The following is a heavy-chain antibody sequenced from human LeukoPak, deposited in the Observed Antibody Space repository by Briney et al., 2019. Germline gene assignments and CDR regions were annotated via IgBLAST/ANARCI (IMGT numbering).Heavy chain of an antibody. CDR2: ISWNSGSI. CDR3: AKDIGYSSGWYDY. J-gene: IGHJ4*02. Sequence: GGSLRLSCAASGFTFSNAWMSWVRQAPGKGLEWVSGISWNSGSIGYADSAKGRFTISRDNAKNSLYLQMNSLRAEDTALYYCAKDIGYSSGWYDYWGQGTLVTVSS. V-gene: IGHV3-9*01. D-gene: IGHD6-19*01. CDR1: GFTFSNAW.